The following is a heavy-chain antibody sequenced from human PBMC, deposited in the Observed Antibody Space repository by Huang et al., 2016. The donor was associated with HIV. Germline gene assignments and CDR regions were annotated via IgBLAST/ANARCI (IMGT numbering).Heavy chain of an antibody. V-gene: IGHV1-8*03. J-gene: IGHJ4*02. CDR2: LNPKIGNT. CDR1: GFNFNNYD. D-gene: IGHD3-22*01. Sequence: QVQLVQSGAEVKKPGATVKVSCKASGFNFNNYDFNWVRQASGQGLEWMGWLNPKIGNTGYAQKFQGRITITWNTSITTAYIELRGLRSGDTAVYYCARARGFLYDSTGYYSRYYFDSWGQGTLVTISS. CDR3: ARARGFLYDSTGYYSRYYFDS.